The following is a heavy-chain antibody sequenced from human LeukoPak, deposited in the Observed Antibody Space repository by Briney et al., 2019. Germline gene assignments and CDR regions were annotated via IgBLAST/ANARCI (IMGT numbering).Heavy chain of an antibody. CDR1: GYTFIAYY. CDR3: ARVVFDGSISRRFDS. D-gene: IGHD3-3*02. Sequence: ASVKVPCKTSGYTFIAYYVHWVRQAPGQGLEWMGWINPNTGDTTYAQQFQGRVTMTRDTSLSTVYMELSSLRSDDTAVYYCARVVFDGSISRRFDSWGQGTQVAVFS. V-gene: IGHV1-2*02. CDR2: INPNTGDT. J-gene: IGHJ4*02.